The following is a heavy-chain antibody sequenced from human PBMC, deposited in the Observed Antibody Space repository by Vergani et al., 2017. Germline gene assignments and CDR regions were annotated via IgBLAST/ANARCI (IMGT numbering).Heavy chain of an antibody. CDR3: ARGRCSITSCYPVPPYYYYYYMDV. Sequence: QVQLVESGGGVVQPGRSLRLSCAASGFTFSSYGMHWVRQAPGEGLEWVAVIWYDGSNKYYADSVKGRFTISRDNSKNTLYLQMNSLRAEDTAVYYCARGRCSITSCYPVPPYYYYYYMDVWGKGTTVTVSS. V-gene: IGHV3-33*01. J-gene: IGHJ6*03. CDR1: GFTFSSYG. D-gene: IGHD2-2*01. CDR2: IWYDGSNK.